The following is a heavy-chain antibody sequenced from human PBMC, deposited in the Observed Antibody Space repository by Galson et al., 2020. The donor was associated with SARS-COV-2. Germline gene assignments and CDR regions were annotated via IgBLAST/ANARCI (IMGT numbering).Heavy chain of an antibody. CDR1: GGTFSSYA. D-gene: IGHD3-10*01. CDR2: IIPILGIA. CDR3: ARSRDYYGSGSYPADY. V-gene: IGHV1-69*10. Sequence: SVKVSCKASGGTFSSYAISWVRQAPGQGLEWMGGIIPILGIANYAQKFQGRVTITADESTSTAYMELSSLRSEDTAVYYCARSRDYYGSGSYPADYWGQGTLVTVSS. J-gene: IGHJ4*02.